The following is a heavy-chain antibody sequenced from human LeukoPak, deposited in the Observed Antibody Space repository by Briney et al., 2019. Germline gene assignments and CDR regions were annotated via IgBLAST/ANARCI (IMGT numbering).Heavy chain of an antibody. CDR3: AKDPARSGLPDY. J-gene: IGHJ4*02. V-gene: IGHV3-23*01. CDR1: GFTFTSYA. Sequence: QSGGSLRLSCAASGFTFTSYAMSWVRQAPGKGLEWVSGISGDGSSTNYADSVKGRFTISRDNAKNTLYLQMNRLRAEETAVYYCAKDPARSGLPDYWGQGTLVTVSS. CDR2: ISGDGSST. D-gene: IGHD2-15*01.